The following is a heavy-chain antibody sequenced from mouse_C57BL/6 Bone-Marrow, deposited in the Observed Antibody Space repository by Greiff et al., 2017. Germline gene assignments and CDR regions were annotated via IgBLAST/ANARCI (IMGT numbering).Heavy chain of an antibody. CDR3: ASATDGYRFAY. Sequence: VKLVESGPGLVAPSQSLSITCTVSGFPLTSYGVDWVRQSPGKGLEWLGVIWGVGSTNYNSALKSRLSISKDNSKSQVFLKMNSLQTDDTAMYYCASATDGYRFAYWGQGTLVTVSA. D-gene: IGHD2-3*01. CDR2: IWGVGST. J-gene: IGHJ3*01. V-gene: IGHV2-6*01. CDR1: GFPLTSYG.